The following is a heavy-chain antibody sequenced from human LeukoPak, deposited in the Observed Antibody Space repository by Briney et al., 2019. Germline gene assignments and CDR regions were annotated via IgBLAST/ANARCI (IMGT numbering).Heavy chain of an antibody. Sequence: GGSLRLSCEVSGFTFSSYHMNWVRQAPGKGLEWVSSIGSSGSYIYYAVSLTGRFTISRDNAKNSLYLQMNSLRAEDTAMYYCARRATTERGHSYGLDFWGQGTLVTVSS. J-gene: IGHJ4*02. V-gene: IGHV3-21*01. D-gene: IGHD5-18*01. CDR2: IGSSGSYI. CDR3: ARRATTERGHSYGLDF. CDR1: GFTFSSYH.